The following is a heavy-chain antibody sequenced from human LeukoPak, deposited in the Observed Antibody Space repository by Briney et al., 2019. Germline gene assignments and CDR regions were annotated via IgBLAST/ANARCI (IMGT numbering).Heavy chain of an antibody. Sequence: SETLSLTCTVSGGSISSHYWSWIRQPPGKGLEWIGYIYYSGSTNYNPSLKSRATISVDTSKNQFSLKLSSVTAADAAVYYCARFGIAVASDYWGQGTLVTVSS. J-gene: IGHJ4*02. V-gene: IGHV4-59*11. D-gene: IGHD6-19*01. CDR3: ARFGIAVASDY. CDR1: GGSISSHY. CDR2: IYYSGST.